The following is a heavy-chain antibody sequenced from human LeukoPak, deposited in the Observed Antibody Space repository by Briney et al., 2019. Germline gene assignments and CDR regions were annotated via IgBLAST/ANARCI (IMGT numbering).Heavy chain of an antibody. CDR3: ARADPIDY. Sequence: ASVKVSCKASGDTVTSSFIHWVPQAPGQGLEWMGWISINSGGTKYAQNFQGRVTMTRDTSITTAYMELSRLTSDDTAVYYCARADPIDYWGPGTLVTVSS. V-gene: IGHV1-2*02. CDR2: ISINSGGT. J-gene: IGHJ4*02. CDR1: GDTVTSSF.